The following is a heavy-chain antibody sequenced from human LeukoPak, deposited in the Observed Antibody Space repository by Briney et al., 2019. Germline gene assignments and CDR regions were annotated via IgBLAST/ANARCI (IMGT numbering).Heavy chain of an antibody. CDR2: IDDSGNT. V-gene: IGHV4-59*01. D-gene: IGHD6-13*01. CDR1: GGSTGGSY. J-gene: IGHJ4*02. Sequence: PSETLSLTCTVDGGSTGGSYCSWIRQPPGKGLEWIGYIDDSGNTNYNPSLKSRVTISMDTSKGQLALKLSSVTAADTVLYYCAMKFSKSWCFDYWGQGTLVTVSS. CDR3: AMKFSKSWCFDY.